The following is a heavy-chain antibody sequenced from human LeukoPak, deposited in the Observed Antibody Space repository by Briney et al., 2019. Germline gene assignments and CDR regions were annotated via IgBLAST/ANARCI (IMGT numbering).Heavy chain of an antibody. D-gene: IGHD3-9*01. CDR2: ISYDGSNK. Sequence: GGSLRLSCAASGFTFSSYAMHWVRQAPGKGLEWVAVISYDGSNKYYADSVKGRFTISRDNSKSTLYLQMNSLRAEDTAVYYCARGNFDWLSRPLDYWGQGTLVTVSS. CDR3: ARGNFDWLSRPLDY. CDR1: GFTFSSYA. J-gene: IGHJ4*02. V-gene: IGHV3-30-3*01.